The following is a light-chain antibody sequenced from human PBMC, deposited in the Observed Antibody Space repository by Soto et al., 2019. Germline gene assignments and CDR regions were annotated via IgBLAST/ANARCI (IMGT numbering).Light chain of an antibody. Sequence: QSALTQPASVSGSPGQSITISCTGTSSDVGAYNYVSWYQQHPGKAPQLMIYDVSNRPSGLSNRFSGSKSGNTASLTISGLQAEDEADYYCTSYTRTSTVIFGGGTKLTVL. J-gene: IGLJ2*01. V-gene: IGLV2-14*03. CDR3: TSYTRTSTVI. CDR2: DVS. CDR1: SSDVGAYNY.